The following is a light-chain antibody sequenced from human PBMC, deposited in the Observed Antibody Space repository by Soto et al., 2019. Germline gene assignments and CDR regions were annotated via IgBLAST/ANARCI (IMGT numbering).Light chain of an antibody. CDR1: GTNIGAHYD. J-gene: IGLJ2*01. V-gene: IGLV1-40*01. CDR3: QSYDSSLSGVV. CDR2: GNS. Sequence: SVLTQPPSVSGAPGQRVTISCTGSGTNIGAHYDVHWYQQIPGAAPKFLIYGNSNRPSGVPDRFSGSKSGTSASLAVTGLRAEDEGDYYCQSYDSSLSGVVFGGGTKLTVL.